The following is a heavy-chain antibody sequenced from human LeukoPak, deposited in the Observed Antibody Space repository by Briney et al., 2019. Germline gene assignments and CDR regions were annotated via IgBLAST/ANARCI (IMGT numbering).Heavy chain of an antibody. D-gene: IGHD3-10*01. CDR3: ARDYYGSGSYDYYYCMDV. V-gene: IGHV4-39*07. Sequence: SETLSLTCSVSGDSISSSSSYWGWIRQPPGKGLEWIGRIYYSGSTYYHTSLKSRVTISVDTSKNQSSLKLSSVTAADTAVYYCARDYYGSGSYDYYYCMDVWGKGTTVTISS. CDR1: GDSISSSSSY. CDR2: IYYSGST. J-gene: IGHJ6*03.